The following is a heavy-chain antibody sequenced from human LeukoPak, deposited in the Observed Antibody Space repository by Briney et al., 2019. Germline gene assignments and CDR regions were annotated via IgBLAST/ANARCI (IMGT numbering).Heavy chain of an antibody. CDR1: GGSISSSTYY. V-gene: IGHV4-39*01. CDR3: ARQGVGATDC. D-gene: IGHD1-26*01. J-gene: IGHJ4*02. Sequence: SETLSLTCTVSGGSISSSTYYWAWIRQSPGKGLEWIGSITYSGSTYYNPCLESRVTISVDTSKNQFSLRLISVTAVDTAVYYCARQGVGATDCWGQGTLVTVSS. CDR2: ITYSGST.